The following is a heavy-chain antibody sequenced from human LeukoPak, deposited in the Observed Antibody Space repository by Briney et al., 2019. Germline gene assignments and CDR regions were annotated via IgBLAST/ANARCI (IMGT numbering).Heavy chain of an antibody. J-gene: IGHJ3*02. CDR1: GFTFSDYY. D-gene: IGHD4-17*01. CDR3: ARADYGDYVDDAFDI. CDR2: ISSSGSTI. V-gene: IGHV3-11*01. Sequence: GASLRLSCSASGFTFSDYYMSWIRQAPGKGLEWGSYISSSGSTIYYADSVKGRFTISRDNAKNSLYLQMNSLRAEDTAVYYCARADYGDYVDDAFDIWGQGTMVTVSS.